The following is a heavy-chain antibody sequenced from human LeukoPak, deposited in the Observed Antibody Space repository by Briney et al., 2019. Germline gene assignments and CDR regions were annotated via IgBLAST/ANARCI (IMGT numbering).Heavy chain of an antibody. CDR1: GGTFNTHI. CDR3: TRVTLRGSKYNWFDP. D-gene: IGHD1-26*01. Sequence: SVKVSCRSSGGTFNTHIFNWVRQAPGQGLEWMGRITPVIGTTKYAQRFQARVTITANRSTSTAYLELSGLTYDDTAVYYCTRVTLRGSKYNWFDPWGQGTHVSVSS. V-gene: IGHV1-69*08. CDR2: ITPVIGTT. J-gene: IGHJ5*02.